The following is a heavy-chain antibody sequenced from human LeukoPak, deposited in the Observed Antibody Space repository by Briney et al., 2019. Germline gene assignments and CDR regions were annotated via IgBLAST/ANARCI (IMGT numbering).Heavy chain of an antibody. V-gene: IGHV3-74*01. CDR3: ARLRPFWSSYVGNWFDP. Sequence: SGGSLRLSCAASGFTFSSYWMHWVRQAQGKGLVWVSRINSDGSSTIYADSVKGRFTISRDNAKNTLYLQMNSLRAEDTAVYYCARLRPFWSSYVGNWFDPWGQGTLVTVSS. D-gene: IGHD3-3*01. CDR1: GFTFSSYW. CDR2: INSDGSST. J-gene: IGHJ5*02.